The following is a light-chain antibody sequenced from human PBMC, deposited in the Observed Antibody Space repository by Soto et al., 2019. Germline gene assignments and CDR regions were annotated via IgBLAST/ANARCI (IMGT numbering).Light chain of an antibody. CDR2: AAS. V-gene: IGKV1-39*01. Sequence: DIQMTQSPSSLSAFVGDRVTITCRASQSISSDLNWYQQKPGKAPKLLIYAASSVQSGVPSRFSGSGSGTDFTLTISSLQPEDFATYHCQQSYSTPYAFGQGTKLEIK. CDR1: QSISSD. CDR3: QQSYSTPYA. J-gene: IGKJ2*01.